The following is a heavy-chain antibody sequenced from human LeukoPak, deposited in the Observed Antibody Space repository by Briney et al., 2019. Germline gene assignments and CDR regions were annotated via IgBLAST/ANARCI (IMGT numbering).Heavy chain of an antibody. CDR1: GFTFSSHA. CDR2: ISGNGGNT. Sequence: GGSLRLSCAASGFTFSSHAMSWVRQAPGKGLEWISVISGNGGNTYHADSVKGRFTISRDSSKNTLYLQMSSLRVDDTAVYYCGKEGSTSGPFSSSGMNVWGQGPPVPASS. D-gene: IGHD1-26*01. CDR3: GKEGSTSGPFSSSGMNV. J-gene: IGHJ6*02. V-gene: IGHV3-23*01.